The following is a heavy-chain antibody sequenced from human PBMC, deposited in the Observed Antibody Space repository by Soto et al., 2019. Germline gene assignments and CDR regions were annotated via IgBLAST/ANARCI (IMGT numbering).Heavy chain of an antibody. J-gene: IGHJ4*02. CDR2: ISYDGSNK. D-gene: IGHD3-22*01. Sequence: GGSLRLSCAASGFTFSSYAMHWVRQAPGKGLEWVAVISYDGSNKYYADSVKGRFTISRDNSKNTLYLQMNSLRAEDTAVYYCARDLNYYDSSVLGYWGQGTLVTVSS. CDR3: ARDLNYYDSSVLGY. V-gene: IGHV3-30-3*01. CDR1: GFTFSSYA.